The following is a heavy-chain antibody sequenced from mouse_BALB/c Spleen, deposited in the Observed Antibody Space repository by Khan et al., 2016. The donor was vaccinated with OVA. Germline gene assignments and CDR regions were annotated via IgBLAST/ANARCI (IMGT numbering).Heavy chain of an antibody. D-gene: IGHD1-1*01. J-gene: IGHJ3*01. V-gene: IGHV1-7*01. CDR3: ARGRIDY. CDR2: INPTSGYT. CDR1: GYTFTSYW. Sequence: QVQLKQSGAELAKPGASVKMFCKASGYTFTSYWMHWIKQRPGQGLEWIGYINPTSGYTDYNQKFKDKATLTVDKSSSTAYMQLSSLTSDDSAVYYCARGRIDYWGQGTALTVSA.